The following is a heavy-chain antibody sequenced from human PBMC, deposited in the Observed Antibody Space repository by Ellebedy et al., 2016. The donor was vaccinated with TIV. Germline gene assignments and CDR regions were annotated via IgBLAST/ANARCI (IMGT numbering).Heavy chain of an antibody. D-gene: IGHD3-10*01. CDR3: AKDQYGSGSYYNPMIGFDI. Sequence: GGSLRLXCAASGFTFSSYAMSWVRQAPGKGLEWVSSISDSGDDTYYADSVKGRFTISRDNSKNTLYLQMNSLRAEDTALYYCAKDQYGSGSYYNPMIGFDIWGQGTMVTVSS. CDR1: GFTFSSYA. J-gene: IGHJ3*02. V-gene: IGHV3-23*01. CDR2: ISDSGDDT.